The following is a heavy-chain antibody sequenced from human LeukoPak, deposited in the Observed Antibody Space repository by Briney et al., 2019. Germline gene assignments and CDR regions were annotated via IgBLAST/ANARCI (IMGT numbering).Heavy chain of an antibody. D-gene: IGHD2-2*01. CDR3: ARGGYCSSTSCFRYPAPTLYNWFDP. J-gene: IGHJ5*02. V-gene: IGHV4-39*01. CDR2: IYYSGST. CDR1: GGSISSSSYY. Sequence: PSETLSLTCTVSGGSISSSSYYWGWIRQPPGKGLEWIGSIYYSGSTYYNLSLKSRVTISVDTSKNQFSLKLSSVTAADTAVYYCARGGYCSSTSCFRYPAPTLYNWFDPWGQGTLVTVSS.